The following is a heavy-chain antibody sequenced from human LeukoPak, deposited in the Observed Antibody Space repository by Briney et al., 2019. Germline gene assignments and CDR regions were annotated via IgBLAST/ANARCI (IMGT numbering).Heavy chain of an antibody. D-gene: IGHD6-13*01. CDR2: IWYDGSNK. J-gene: IGHJ3*02. CDR3: ARELSSWVRNAFDI. Sequence: GGSLRLSCAASGFTFSSYGMHWVRQAPGKGLEWVAVIWYDGSNKYYADSVKGRFTISRDNSKNTLYLQMNSLRAEDTAVYYCARELSSWVRNAFDIWGQGTMVTVSS. CDR1: GFTFSSYG. V-gene: IGHV3-33*01.